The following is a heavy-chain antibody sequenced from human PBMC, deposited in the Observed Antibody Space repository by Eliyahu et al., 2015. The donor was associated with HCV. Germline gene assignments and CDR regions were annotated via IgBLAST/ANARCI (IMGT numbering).Heavy chain of an antibody. CDR2: ISGSGGST. V-gene: IGHV3-23*01. CDR1: GFTFSSYA. CDR3: AKDRGGYSYGYVNCFDY. D-gene: IGHD5-18*01. Sequence: EVQLLESGGGLVQPGGSLRLSCAASGFTFSSYAMSWVRQAPGKGLEWVSAISGSGGSTYYADSVKGRFTISRDNSKNTLYLQMNSLRAEDTAVYYCAKDRGGYSYGYVNCFDYWGQGTLVTVSS. J-gene: IGHJ4*02.